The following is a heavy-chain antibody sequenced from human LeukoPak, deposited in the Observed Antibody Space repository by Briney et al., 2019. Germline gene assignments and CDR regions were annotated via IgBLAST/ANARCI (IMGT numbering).Heavy chain of an antibody. CDR1: GFTFSSYA. CDR2: ISYDGSNK. V-gene: IGHV3-30-3*01. J-gene: IGHJ4*02. D-gene: IGHD6-13*01. Sequence: PGGSLRLSCAASGFTFSSYAMSWVRQAPGKGLEWVAVISYDGSNKYYAASVKGRFTISRDNSKNTLYLQMNSLRAEDTAVYYCARDSLRQQLVMDYWGQGTLVTVSS. CDR3: ARDSLRQQLVMDY.